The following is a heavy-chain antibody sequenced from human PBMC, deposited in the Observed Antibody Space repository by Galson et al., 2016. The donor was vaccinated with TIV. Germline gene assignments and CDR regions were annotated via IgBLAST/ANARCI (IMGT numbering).Heavy chain of an antibody. D-gene: IGHD2-15*01. Sequence: SLRLSCAASGFSVSNKYVTWVRQAPGKGLEWVSVVYNGGRTDYADFVKGRFTVSRDNSKNTVFLQMNNLRADDTAVYYCGRGGGEDYYYHGIDVWGQGTTVTVSS. V-gene: IGHV3-53*01. CDR2: VYNGGRT. CDR1: GFSVSNKY. J-gene: IGHJ6*02. CDR3: GRGGGEDYYYHGIDV.